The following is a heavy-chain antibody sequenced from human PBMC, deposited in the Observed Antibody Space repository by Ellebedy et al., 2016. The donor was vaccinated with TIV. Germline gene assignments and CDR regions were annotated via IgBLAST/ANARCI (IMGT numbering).Heavy chain of an antibody. CDR3: ARDFYDAFDI. J-gene: IGHJ3*02. V-gene: IGHV3-11*01. D-gene: IGHD2/OR15-2a*01. CDR1: GFTFSDYF. CDR2: ISSSSSTI. Sequence: GESLKISCGASGFTFSDYFMSWIRQAPGKGLEWVSYISSSSSTIYYADSVKGRFTISRDNAKNSLYLQMNSLRAEDTAVYYCARDFYDAFDIWGQGTMVTVSS.